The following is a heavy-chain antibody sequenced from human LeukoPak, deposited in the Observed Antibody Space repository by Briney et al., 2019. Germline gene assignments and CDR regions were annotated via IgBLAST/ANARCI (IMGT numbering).Heavy chain of an antibody. CDR2: MNPNSGNT. CDR1: GGTFTSYD. J-gene: IGHJ3*02. CDR3: ARGRLLWFGELLSHGAFDI. Sequence: ASVKVSCKASGGTFTSYDINWVRQATGQGLEWMGWMNPNSGNTGYAQKFQGRVTMTRNTSISTAYMELSSLRSEDTAVYYCARGRLLWFGELLSHGAFDIWGQGTMVTVSS. V-gene: IGHV1-8*01. D-gene: IGHD3-10*01.